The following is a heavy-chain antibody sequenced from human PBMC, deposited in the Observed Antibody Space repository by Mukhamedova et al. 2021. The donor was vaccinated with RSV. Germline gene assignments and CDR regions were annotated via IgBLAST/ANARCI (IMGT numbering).Heavy chain of an antibody. D-gene: IGHD2-21*02. Sequence: GYIYYSGSTNYNPSLKSRVTISVDTSKNQFSLKLSSVTAADTAVYYCARERDCGGDCPNPGGFDYWGQGTLVTVSS. CDR2: IYYSGST. V-gene: IGHV4-59*01. CDR3: ARERDCGGDCPNPGGFDY. J-gene: IGHJ4*02.